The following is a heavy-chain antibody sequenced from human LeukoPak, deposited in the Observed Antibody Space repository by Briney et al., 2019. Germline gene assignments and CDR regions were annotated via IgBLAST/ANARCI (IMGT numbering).Heavy chain of an antibody. CDR3: GREAHCGTDCSFYADY. Sequence: GYLRFSCVASGFTLATYRRHWVRQHPGKGLVWVSRLNSDGRNAVYADSVKGRFTFSRDIATNTLFLQMNGVRVKDTAVYYCGREAHCGTDCSFYADYWGQGTLVTVSS. CDR2: LNSDGRNA. J-gene: IGHJ4*02. V-gene: IGHV3-74*01. D-gene: IGHD2-21*02. CDR1: GFTLATYR.